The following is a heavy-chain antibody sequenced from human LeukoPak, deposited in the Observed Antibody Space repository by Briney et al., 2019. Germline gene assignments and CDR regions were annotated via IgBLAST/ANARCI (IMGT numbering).Heavy chain of an antibody. CDR3: ARDTISTVTGPKRNYYYGMYV. CDR2: IYYSGST. J-gene: IGHJ6*02. V-gene: IGHV4-59*01. D-gene: IGHD4-11*01. CDR1: GGSISSYY. Sequence: SETLSLTCTVSGGSISSYYWSWIRQPPGKGLEWIGYIYYSGSTNYNPSLKSRVTISVDTSKNQFSLELSSVTAADTAVYYCARDTISTVTGPKRNYYYGMYVWGQGTTVTVSS.